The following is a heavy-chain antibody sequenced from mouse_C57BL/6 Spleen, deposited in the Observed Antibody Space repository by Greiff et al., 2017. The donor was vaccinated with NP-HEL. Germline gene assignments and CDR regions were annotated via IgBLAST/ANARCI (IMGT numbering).Heavy chain of an antibody. CDR2: IYPGDGDT. CDR1: GYAFSSSW. J-gene: IGHJ4*01. V-gene: IGHV1-82*01. CDR3: ARRGYYGNYDYAMDY. D-gene: IGHD2-1*01. Sequence: VQLQQSGPELVKPGASVKISCKASGYAFSSSWMNWVKQRPGKGLEWIGRIYPGDGDTNYDGKVKGKATLTADKSSSTAYMQLSSLTSEDSAVYFCARRGYYGNYDYAMDYWGQGTSVTVSS.